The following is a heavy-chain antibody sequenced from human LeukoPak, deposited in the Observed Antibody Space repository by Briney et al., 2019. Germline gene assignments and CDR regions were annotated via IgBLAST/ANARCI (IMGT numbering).Heavy chain of an antibody. CDR3: ARSSASYHFAMDV. Sequence: GSSLQISSKASGYSFTSHWNGWLRQMPGKGLEWMGSIDPSDSDIRYNLSFEGQVTISADRSISTSYLQWSSLKASDTAIYYCARSSASYHFAMDVWGKGTAVTVSS. J-gene: IGHJ6*04. D-gene: IGHD3-10*01. CDR2: IDPSDSDI. V-gene: IGHV5-51*01. CDR1: GYSFTSHW.